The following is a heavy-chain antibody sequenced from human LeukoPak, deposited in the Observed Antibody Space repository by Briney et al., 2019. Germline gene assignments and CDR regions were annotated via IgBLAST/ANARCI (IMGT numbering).Heavy chain of an antibody. J-gene: IGHJ6*02. Sequence: GGSLRLSCAASGFTVSSNYMSWVRQAPGKGLEWVSVIYSGGSTYYADSVKGRFTISRDNSKNTLYLQMNSLRAEDTAVYYCARAGYPYYYYGMDVWGQGTTVTASS. CDR3: ARAGYPYYYYGMDV. V-gene: IGHV3-66*01. D-gene: IGHD3-16*02. CDR2: IYSGGST. CDR1: GFTVSSNY.